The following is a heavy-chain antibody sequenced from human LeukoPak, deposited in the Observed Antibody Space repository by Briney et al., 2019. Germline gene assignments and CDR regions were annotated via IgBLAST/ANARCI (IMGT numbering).Heavy chain of an antibody. CDR1: GGSFSGYY. D-gene: IGHD3-22*01. J-gene: IGHJ6*03. CDR3: ARVRGLLYYYDSSGYRYYYMDV. CDR2: INHSGST. Sequence: SETLSLTCAVCGGSFSGYYWSWIRQPPGKGLEWIGEINHSGSTKYNPSILSRVTISVDTSKNQFSLKLSSVTAADTAVYYCARVRGLLYYYDSSGYRYYYMDVWGKGTTVTVSS. V-gene: IGHV4-34*01.